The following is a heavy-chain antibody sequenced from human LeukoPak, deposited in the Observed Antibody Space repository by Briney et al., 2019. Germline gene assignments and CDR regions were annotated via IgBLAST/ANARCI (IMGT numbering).Heavy chain of an antibody. CDR3: GRCGRGSNWFDP. V-gene: IGHV3-9*01. CDR1: GFTFDDYA. D-gene: IGHD1-26*01. CDR2: ISWNSGSI. Sequence: PGRSLRLSCAASGFTFDDYAMHWVRQAPGKGLEWVSSISWNSGSIGYADSVKGRYTISRDNAKNSLYLQMNSLRAEDTALYYCGRCGRGSNWFDPWGQGTLVTVSS. J-gene: IGHJ5*02.